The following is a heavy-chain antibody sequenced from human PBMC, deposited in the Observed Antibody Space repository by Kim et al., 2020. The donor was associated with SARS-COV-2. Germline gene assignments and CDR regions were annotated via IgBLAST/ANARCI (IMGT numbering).Heavy chain of an antibody. D-gene: IGHD3-10*01. V-gene: IGHV3-30*04. CDR1: GFSFATYA. J-gene: IGHJ4*02. CDR2: MSFDGRNI. CDR3: AKDDYGSIAY. Sequence: GGSLRLSCAVSGFSFATYAMHWVRQAPGKGLESVALMSFDGRNIDYADSVKGRFTISRDNSKNTLYLQMNSLRPEDTAMYYCAKDDYGSIAYCGQGTLVT.